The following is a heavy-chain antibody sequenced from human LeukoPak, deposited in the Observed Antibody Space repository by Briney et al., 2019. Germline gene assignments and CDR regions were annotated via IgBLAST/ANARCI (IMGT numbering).Heavy chain of an antibody. CDR1: VFTFTNAW. CDR2: IKRKGDGGTA. V-gene: IGHV3-15*01. CDR3: TTGSIWVGAFDI. D-gene: IGHD7-27*01. J-gene: IGHJ3*02. Sequence: GGSLRLSCAASVFTFTNAWMTWVRQAPGKGLEWVGRIKRKGDGGTADYAAPVKGRFTISRDDSKATLYLQMNSLKIDDTAVYYCTTGSIWVGAFDIWGQGTMVTV.